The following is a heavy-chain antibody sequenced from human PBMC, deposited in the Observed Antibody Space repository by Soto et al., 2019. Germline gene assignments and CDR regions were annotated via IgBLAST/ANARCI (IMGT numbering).Heavy chain of an antibody. J-gene: IGHJ6*02. Sequence: QVQLVQSGAEVKKPGSSVKVSCKASGGTFRSYAMSWVRQAPGQGLEWMGRIIPMFNTANYAQKFQGRVTIPADEXXRXAXLELSSLRSEDAAVYYCARGIVAVTAASYYSYAMDAWGQGTTVTVSS. CDR2: IIPMFNTA. CDR1: GGTFRSYA. V-gene: IGHV1-69*12. CDR3: ARGIVAVTAASYYSYAMDA. D-gene: IGHD2-21*02.